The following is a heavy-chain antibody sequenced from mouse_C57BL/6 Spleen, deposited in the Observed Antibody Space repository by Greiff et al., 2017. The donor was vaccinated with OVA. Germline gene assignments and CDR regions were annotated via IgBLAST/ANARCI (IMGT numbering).Heavy chain of an antibody. CDR3: ARGPLLRYFDY. CDR1: GYTFPSYW. J-gene: IGHJ2*01. Sequence: VQLQQPGAELVMPGALVKLSCKASGYTFPSYWMHWVKQRPGQGLEWIGEIDSSDSYTNDNQKFKGKSTLTVDKSSSTAYMQLSSLTSEDSAVYYCARGPLLRYFDYWGQGTTLTVSS. D-gene: IGHD1-2*01. CDR2: IDSSDSYT. V-gene: IGHV1-69*01.